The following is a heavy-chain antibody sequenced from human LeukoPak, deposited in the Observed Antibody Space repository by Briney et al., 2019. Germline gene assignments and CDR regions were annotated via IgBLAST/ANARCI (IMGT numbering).Heavy chain of an antibody. Sequence: GGSLRLSCTASGFAFSSDAMTWVRQAPGKGLEYVSSISDSGGGTYYAGSVKGRFTISRDNSKNALYLQMSSLRAEDTAVYFCVRGGGRTEADSWGQGTLVTVSS. J-gene: IGHJ5*02. CDR1: GFAFSSDA. D-gene: IGHD1-1*01. V-gene: IGHV3-23*01. CDR3: VRGGGRTEADS. CDR2: ISDSGGGT.